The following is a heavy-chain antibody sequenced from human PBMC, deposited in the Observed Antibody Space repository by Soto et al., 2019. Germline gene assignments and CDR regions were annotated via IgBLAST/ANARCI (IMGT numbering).Heavy chain of an antibody. J-gene: IGHJ4*02. Sequence: QVQLVQSGAEVKKPGASVKVSCKASGYTFTSYYMHWVRQAPGQGLEWMGIINPSGGSTSYAQKFQGRVTMTRHTSTSTVYMELSSLRSEDTAVYYCARDLCSGGSCSSPLFDYWGQGTLVTVSS. CDR1: GYTFTSYY. D-gene: IGHD2-15*01. V-gene: IGHV1-46*01. CDR2: INPSGGST. CDR3: ARDLCSGGSCSSPLFDY.